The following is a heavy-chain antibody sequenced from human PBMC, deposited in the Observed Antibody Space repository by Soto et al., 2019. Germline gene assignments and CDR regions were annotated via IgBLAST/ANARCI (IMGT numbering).Heavy chain of an antibody. CDR1: GYTFTSYA. V-gene: IGHV1-3*01. J-gene: IGHJ6*03. CDR3: ARGDYYYYYMDV. CDR2: INAGNGNT. Sequence: QVQLVQSGAEVKKPGASVKVSCKASGYTFTSYAMHWVRQAPGQRLEWMGWINAGNGNTKYSQKFQGRVTITRDTTASTDYMELSSLRSEDTAVYYCARGDYYYYYMDVWGKGTTVTVSS.